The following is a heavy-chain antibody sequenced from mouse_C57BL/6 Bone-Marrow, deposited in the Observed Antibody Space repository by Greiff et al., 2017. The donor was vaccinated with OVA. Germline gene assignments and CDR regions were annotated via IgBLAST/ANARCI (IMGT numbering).Heavy chain of an antibody. CDR2: ISSGGSYT. Sequence: VQRVESGGDLVKPGGSLKLSCAASGFTFSSYGLSWVRQTPDKRLEWVATISSGGSYTYSPDSVKGGFTISRDNAKNTLYLQMSSLKSEDTAMYYCARQGGLAYWGQGTLVTVSA. CDR3: ARQGGLAY. D-gene: IGHD3-3*01. V-gene: IGHV5-6*01. J-gene: IGHJ3*01. CDR1: GFTFSSYG.